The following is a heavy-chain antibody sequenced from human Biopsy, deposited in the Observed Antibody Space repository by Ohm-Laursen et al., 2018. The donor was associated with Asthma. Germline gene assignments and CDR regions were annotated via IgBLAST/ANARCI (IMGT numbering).Heavy chain of an antibody. Sequence: SVKVSCKISGYSLTDLSMHWARQAPGQGLEWMGGHDHEEGGTVDARRFQGRVTMTEDTSTDTAYMELSSLSSDDTAVYYCASDFPKDYVRYNFQFWGQGTLVTVSS. CDR3: ASDFPKDYVRYNFQF. D-gene: IGHD4-17*01. CDR2: HDHEEGGT. V-gene: IGHV1-24*01. J-gene: IGHJ4*02. CDR1: GYSLTDLS.